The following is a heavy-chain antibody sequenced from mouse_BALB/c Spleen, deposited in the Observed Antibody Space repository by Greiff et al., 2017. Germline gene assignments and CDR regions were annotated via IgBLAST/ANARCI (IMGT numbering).Heavy chain of an antibody. CDR1: GYSITSDYA. Sequence: VQLQQSGPGLVKPSQSLSLTCTVTGYSITSDYAWNWIRQFPGNKLEWMGYISYSGSTSYNPSLKSRISITRDTSKNQFFLQLNSVTTEDTATYYCARQDYDRAWFAYWGQGTLVTVSA. J-gene: IGHJ3*01. CDR3: ARQDYDRAWFAY. D-gene: IGHD2-4*01. CDR2: ISYSGST. V-gene: IGHV3-2*02.